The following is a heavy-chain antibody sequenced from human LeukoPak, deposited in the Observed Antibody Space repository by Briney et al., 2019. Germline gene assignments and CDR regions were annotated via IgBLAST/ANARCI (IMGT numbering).Heavy chain of an antibody. J-gene: IGHJ4*02. CDR2: ISYDGSNK. CDR3: AKGLPLVDYDSTNFDY. D-gene: IGHD3-22*01. CDR1: GFTFSSYG. V-gene: IGHV3-30*18. Sequence: GGSLRLSCAAPGFTFSSYGMHWVRQAPGKGLEWVAVISYDGSNKYYADSVKGRFTISRDNSKNTLYLQMNSLRAEDTAVYYCAKGLPLVDYDSTNFDYWGQGTLVTVSS.